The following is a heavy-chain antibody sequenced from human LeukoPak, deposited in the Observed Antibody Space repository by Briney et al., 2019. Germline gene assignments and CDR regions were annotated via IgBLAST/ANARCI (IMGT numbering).Heavy chain of an antibody. CDR1: GYTFTGYC. CDR3: ASVGATTDYYYYGMDV. D-gene: IGHD1-26*01. Sequence: ASVKVSCKASGYTFTGYCMHWVRQAPGQGLEWMGWINPNSGGTNYAQKFQGRVTMTRDTSISTAYMELSRLRSDDTAAYYCASVGATTDYYYYGMDVWGQGTTVTVSS. CDR2: INPNSGGT. V-gene: IGHV1-2*02. J-gene: IGHJ6*02.